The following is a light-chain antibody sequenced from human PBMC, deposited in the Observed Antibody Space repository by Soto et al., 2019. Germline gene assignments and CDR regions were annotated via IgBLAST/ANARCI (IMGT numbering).Light chain of an antibody. CDR2: AAS. J-gene: IGKJ1*01. CDR3: QQYGSSPRT. V-gene: IGKV3-20*01. Sequence: EIVLTQSPDTLSLSPGESATLSCRASQSVRSSYLAWYQQTPGQTPRLLIYAASSRATGIPDRFSGSGSGTDFSLTISGLEAEDFAVYYCQQYGSSPRTFGQGTKVDIK. CDR1: QSVRSSY.